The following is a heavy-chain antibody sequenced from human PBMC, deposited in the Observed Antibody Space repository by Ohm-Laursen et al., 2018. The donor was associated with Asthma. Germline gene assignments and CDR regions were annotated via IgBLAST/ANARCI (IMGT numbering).Heavy chain of an antibody. Sequence: GSSVKVSCKVSGYTLTELSMHWVRQAPGKGLEWMGGFDPEDGETIYAQKFQGRVTMTEDTSTDTAHMELSSLRSEDTAVYYCATTSIAARHWFDPWGQGTLVTVSS. CDR3: ATTSIAARHWFDP. D-gene: IGHD6-6*01. CDR2: FDPEDGET. J-gene: IGHJ5*02. CDR1: GYTLTELS. V-gene: IGHV1-24*01.